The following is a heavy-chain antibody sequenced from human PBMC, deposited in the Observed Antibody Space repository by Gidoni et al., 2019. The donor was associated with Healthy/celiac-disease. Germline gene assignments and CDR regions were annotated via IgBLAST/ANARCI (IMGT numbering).Heavy chain of an antibody. Sequence: EVQLVESVGCLVQPGRSLRLSCAASGFPFDDYAMHWVRQAPGKGLEWVSGISWNRGSIGYADSVKGRFTISRDNAKNSLYLQMNSLRAEDTALYYCAKVDGDYVFWFDPWGQGTLVTVSS. J-gene: IGHJ5*02. D-gene: IGHD4-17*01. CDR1: GFPFDDYA. V-gene: IGHV3-9*01. CDR3: AKVDGDYVFWFDP. CDR2: ISWNRGSI.